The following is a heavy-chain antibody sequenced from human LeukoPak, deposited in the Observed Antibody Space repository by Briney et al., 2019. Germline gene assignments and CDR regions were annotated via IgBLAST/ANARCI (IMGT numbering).Heavy chain of an antibody. J-gene: IGHJ4*02. V-gene: IGHV3-23*01. D-gene: IGHD2-15*01. CDR2: ISDSGGST. Sequence: GGSLRLSRAASGFTFSSYGMTWVRQAPGKGLEWVSTISDSGGSTPYADSVKGRFTISRDNSKNTLYLQMNSLRAEDTAVYYCAKFGGTSYSNYFDYWGQGTLVTVSS. CDR3: AKFGGTSYSNYFDY. CDR1: GFTFSSYG.